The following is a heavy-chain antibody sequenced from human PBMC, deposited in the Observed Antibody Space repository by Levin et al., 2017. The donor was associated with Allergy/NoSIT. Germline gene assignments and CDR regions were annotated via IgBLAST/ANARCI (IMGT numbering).Heavy chain of an antibody. Sequence: GGSLRLSCKASGYTFTSYGISWVRQAPGQGLEWMGWISAYNGNTNYAQKFQGSVTMTTDTSTSTAYMELRSLRSDDTAVYYCARGEDYSSSWYDYWGQGTLVTVSS. D-gene: IGHD6-13*01. CDR2: ISAYNGNT. CDR1: GYTFTSYG. J-gene: IGHJ4*02. CDR3: ARGEDYSSSWYDY. V-gene: IGHV1-18*01.